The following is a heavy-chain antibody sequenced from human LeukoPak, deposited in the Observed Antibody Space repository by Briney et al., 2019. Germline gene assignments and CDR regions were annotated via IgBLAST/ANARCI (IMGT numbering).Heavy chain of an antibody. Sequence: ASVKVSCKASGYTFTSYGISWVRLAPGQGLEWMGWISAYNGNTNYAQKLQGRVTMTTDTSTSTAYMELRSLRSDDTAVYYCARVALGKYYYYYGMDVWGQGTTVTVSS. CDR1: GYTFTSYG. D-gene: IGHD7-27*01. CDR2: ISAYNGNT. V-gene: IGHV1-18*01. CDR3: ARVALGKYYYYYGMDV. J-gene: IGHJ6*02.